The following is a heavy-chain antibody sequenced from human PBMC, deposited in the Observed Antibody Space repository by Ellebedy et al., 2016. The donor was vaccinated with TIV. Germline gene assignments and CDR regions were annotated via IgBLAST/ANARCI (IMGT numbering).Heavy chain of an antibody. CDR2: ISSSGSTI. V-gene: IGHV3-11*04. Sequence: SCKASGYTFTGYYMHWIRQAPGKGLEWVSYISSSGSTIYYADSVKGRFTISRDNAKNSLYLQMNSLRAEDTAVYYCASRGAARPFDYWGQGTTVTVSS. CDR1: GYTFTGYY. D-gene: IGHD6-6*01. CDR3: ASRGAARPFDY. J-gene: IGHJ4*03.